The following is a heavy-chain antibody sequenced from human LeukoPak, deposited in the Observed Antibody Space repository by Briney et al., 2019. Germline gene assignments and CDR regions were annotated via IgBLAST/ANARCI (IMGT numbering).Heavy chain of an antibody. J-gene: IGHJ4*02. Sequence: PSETLSLTCTVSGGSISSYYWSWIRQPPGKGLEWIGYIYYSGSTNYNPSLKSRVTISVDTPKNQFSLKLSSVTAADTAVYYCARGTIFGVAETPYYFDYWGQGTLVTVSS. CDR3: ARGTIFGVAETPYYFDY. D-gene: IGHD3-3*01. V-gene: IGHV4-59*01. CDR1: GGSISSYY. CDR2: IYYSGST.